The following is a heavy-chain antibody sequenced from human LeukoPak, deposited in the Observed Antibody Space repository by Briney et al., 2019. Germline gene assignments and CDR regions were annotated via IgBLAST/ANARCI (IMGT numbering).Heavy chain of an antibody. V-gene: IGHV4-59*08. CDR1: GASISTYY. J-gene: IGHJ4*02. CDR3: ARHGGTLGYFDN. Sequence: ASETLSLTCTVSGASISTYYWSWIRQPPGKGMEWIGYVYHSGTTNYNPSLKRRVTISADTSKNQFSLKVKSVTAADTAVYYCARHGGTLGYFDNWGQGTLVSVSS. CDR2: VYHSGTT. D-gene: IGHD1-26*01.